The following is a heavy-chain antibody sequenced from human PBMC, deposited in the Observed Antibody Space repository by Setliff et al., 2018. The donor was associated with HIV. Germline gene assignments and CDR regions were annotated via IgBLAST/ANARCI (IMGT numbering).Heavy chain of an antibody. CDR2: IFFTGST. V-gene: IGHV4-59*04. CDR1: GGSISGYY. D-gene: IGHD2-15*01. Sequence: SETLSLTCTVSGGSISGYYWSWIRQPPGKGLEYIGSIFFTGSTNYNPSLKSRVAMSVDTSRNQFSLKLTSVTAADTAVYYCARRPIKGYGPFDSWGPGTLVTVSS. J-gene: IGHJ4*02. CDR3: ARRPIKGYGPFDS.